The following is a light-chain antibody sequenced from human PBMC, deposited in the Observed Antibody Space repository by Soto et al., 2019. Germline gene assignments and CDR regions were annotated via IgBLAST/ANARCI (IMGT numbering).Light chain of an antibody. CDR1: SSDVGGYNY. Sequence: SVLSQPPSASGSPGQSVTLAFPGTSSDVGGYNYVSGYQQHPGKAPKLMIYEVTKRPSGVPDRFSGSKSGNTASLTVSGLLAEDEADYYCYSYAGSTRVFGTGTKVTVL. CDR3: YSYAGSTRV. CDR2: EVT. J-gene: IGLJ1*01. V-gene: IGLV2-8*01.